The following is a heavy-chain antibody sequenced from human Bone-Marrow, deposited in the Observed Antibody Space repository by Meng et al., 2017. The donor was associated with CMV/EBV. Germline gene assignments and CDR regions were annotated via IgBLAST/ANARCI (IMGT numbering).Heavy chain of an antibody. V-gene: IGHV1-18*01. J-gene: IGHJ5*02. CDR2: ISAYNGNT. CDR1: GYTFTSYG. Sequence: ASVKVSCKASGYTFTSYGISWVRQVPGQGLEWMGWISAYNGNTNYAQKLQGRVTMTTDTSTSTAYMELRSLRSDDTAVYYCARTYCSSTSCYLLRKFDPWGQGTRVTCYS. CDR3: ARTYCSSTSCYLLRKFDP. D-gene: IGHD2-2*01.